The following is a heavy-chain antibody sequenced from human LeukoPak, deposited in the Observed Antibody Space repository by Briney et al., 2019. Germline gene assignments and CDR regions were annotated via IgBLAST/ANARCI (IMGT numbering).Heavy chain of an antibody. V-gene: IGHV4-59*12. CDR2: IYYSGST. CDR1: GGSISSYY. J-gene: IGHJ6*02. CDR3: AREEFYDYGDYVAYYYYGMDV. D-gene: IGHD4-17*01. Sequence: SETLSLTCTVSGGSISSYYWSWIRQPPGKGLEWIGYIYYSGSTNYNPSLKSRVTMSVDTSKNQFSLKLSSVTAADTAVYYCAREEFYDYGDYVAYYYYGMDVWGQGTTVTVSS.